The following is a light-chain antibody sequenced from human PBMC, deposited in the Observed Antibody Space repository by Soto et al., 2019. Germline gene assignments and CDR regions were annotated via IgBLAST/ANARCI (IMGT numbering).Light chain of an antibody. Sequence: DIQMTQSPSSLSASVGDRVTITCRASQSVSGQLNWYQQKSGKAPKLLIYYISSLQSGVPPRFSGSGSGTDFTLTINSLQPEDFATYYCQQSSTMPWTFGQGTKVELK. CDR1: QSVSGQ. CDR2: YIS. J-gene: IGKJ1*01. CDR3: QQSSTMPWT. V-gene: IGKV1-39*01.